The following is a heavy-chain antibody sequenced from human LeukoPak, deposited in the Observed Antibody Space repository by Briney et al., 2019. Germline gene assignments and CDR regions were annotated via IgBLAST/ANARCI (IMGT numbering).Heavy chain of an antibody. CDR2: IYYSGST. D-gene: IGHD6-25*01. V-gene: IGHV4-39*01. CDR3: ARRFPAHYFDY. CDR1: GGSISSSSYY. J-gene: IGHJ4*02. Sequence: PSETLSLTCTVSGGSISSSSYYCGWIRQPPGKGLEWIGSIYYSGSTYYNSSLKSRVTISVDTSKNQFSLKLSSVTAADTAVYCCARRFPAHYFDYWGQGTLVTVSS.